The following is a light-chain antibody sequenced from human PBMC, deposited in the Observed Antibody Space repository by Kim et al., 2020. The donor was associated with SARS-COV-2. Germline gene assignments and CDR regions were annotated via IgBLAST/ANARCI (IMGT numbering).Light chain of an antibody. Sequence: SSELTQDPAVSVALGQTVRITCQGDSLRSYYASWYQQKPGQAPVLVIYGKNNRPSGIPDRFSGFSSGNTASLTITGAQAEAEADYYCNSRDSSGNHHVVF. CDR1: SLRSYY. J-gene: IGLJ2*01. CDR3: NSRDSSGNHHVV. V-gene: IGLV3-19*01. CDR2: GKN.